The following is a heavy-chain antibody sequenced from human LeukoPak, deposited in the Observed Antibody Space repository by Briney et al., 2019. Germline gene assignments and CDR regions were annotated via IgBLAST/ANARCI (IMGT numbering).Heavy chain of an antibody. V-gene: IGHV4-59*01. CDR3: ARSSLADYVRGSYRFNWFDP. CDR1: GGSISSYY. J-gene: IGHJ5*02. Sequence: SETLSLTCTVSGGSISSYYWSWIRQPPGKGLEWIGYIYCSGSTNYNPSLKSRVTISVDTSKNQFSLKLSSVTAADTAVYYCARSSLADYVRGSYRFNWFDPWGQGTLVTVSS. CDR2: IYCSGST. D-gene: IGHD3-16*02.